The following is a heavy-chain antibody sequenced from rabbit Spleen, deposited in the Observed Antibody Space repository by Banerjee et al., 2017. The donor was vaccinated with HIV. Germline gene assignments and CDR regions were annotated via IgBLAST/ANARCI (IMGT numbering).Heavy chain of an antibody. CDR1: GVSFSGNSY. V-gene: IGHV1S45*01. CDR2: IDTGSSGFT. Sequence: EQLEESGGDLVKPGGSLTLTCKASGVSFSGNSYMCWVRQAPGKGLEWIACIDTGSSGFTYFASWAKGRFTISKTSSTTVTLQMTSLTGADTATYFCVRAGVYAGSNSYTGFDFNLWGPGTLVTVS. D-gene: IGHD4-2*01. J-gene: IGHJ4*01. CDR3: VRAGVYAGSNSYTGFDFNL.